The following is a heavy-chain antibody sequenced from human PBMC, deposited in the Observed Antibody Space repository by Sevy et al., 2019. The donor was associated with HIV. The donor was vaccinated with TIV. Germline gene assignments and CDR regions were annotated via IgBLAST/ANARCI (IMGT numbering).Heavy chain of an antibody. D-gene: IGHD3-16*01. J-gene: IGHJ3*02. CDR3: ARDYEITFGGAPDAFEI. CDR2: IWNDGTNK. CDR1: GFTFSNFG. Sequence: GGSLRLSCAASGFTFSNFGMHWVRQAPGKGLEWVAVIWNDGTNKYYADSVKGRFASSRDNSRNTLYLLMNSLRAEETAVYYCARDYEITFGGAPDAFEIWGQGTLVTVSS. V-gene: IGHV3-33*01.